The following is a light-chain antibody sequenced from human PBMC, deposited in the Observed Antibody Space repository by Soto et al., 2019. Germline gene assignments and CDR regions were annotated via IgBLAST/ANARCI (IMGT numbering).Light chain of an antibody. CDR1: QSVSSRN. CDR2: GSS. J-gene: IGKJ2*01. Sequence: EIVLTQSPGTVSLSPGERATLSCRASQSVSSRNLAWYRQKPGQAPSLLIFGSSNRATGIPDRFGGSGSGTKFTQNISRLEHEDCAGYYCRRYGVSPPGYTFGQGTKLEIK. V-gene: IGKV3-20*01. CDR3: RRYGVSPPGYT.